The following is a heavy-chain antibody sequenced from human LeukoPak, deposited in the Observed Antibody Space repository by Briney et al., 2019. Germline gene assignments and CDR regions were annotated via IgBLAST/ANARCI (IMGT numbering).Heavy chain of an antibody. J-gene: IGHJ6*02. D-gene: IGHD6-6*01. CDR1: GYTFTSYG. CDR2: ISAYNGNT. V-gene: IGHV1-18*01. Sequence: ASVKVSCKASGYTFTSYGISWVRQAPGQGLEWMGWISAYNGNTNYAQKLQGRVTMTTDTSTSTAYMELRSLRSDDTAVYYCARDSIAARPYYYYGRDVWGQGTTVTVSS. CDR3: ARDSIAARPYYYYGRDV.